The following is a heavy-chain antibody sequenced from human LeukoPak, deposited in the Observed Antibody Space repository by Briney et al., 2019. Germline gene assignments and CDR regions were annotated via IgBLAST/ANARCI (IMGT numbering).Heavy chain of an antibody. V-gene: IGHV4-39*07. CDR1: GGSISSSSYY. CDR3: ARDNQWGSGSYADAFDI. Sequence: SETLSLTCTVSGGSISSSSYYWGWIRQPPGKGLEWIGSIYYSGSTYYNPSLKSRVTISVDTSKNQFSLKLSSVTAADTAVYYCARDNQWGSGSYADAFDIWGQGTMVTVSS. D-gene: IGHD1-26*01. J-gene: IGHJ3*02. CDR2: IYYSGST.